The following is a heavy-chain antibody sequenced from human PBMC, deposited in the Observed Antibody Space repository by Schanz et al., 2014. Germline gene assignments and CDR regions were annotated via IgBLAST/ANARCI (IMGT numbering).Heavy chain of an antibody. Sequence: QLQLQESGSGLVKPSQTLSLTCGVSGGSISSAGSSWNWIRLPPGKGPEWIGYIYHSGSPYYNPSLKRRVTVSVDKPKNQFSLKLNSVTAADTAVYFCARFRESANFGDEETGSLNYFDSWGQGAL. D-gene: IGHD4-17*01. J-gene: IGHJ4*02. V-gene: IGHV4-30-2*01. CDR1: GGSISSAGSS. CDR3: ARFRESANFGDEETGSLNYFDS. CDR2: IYHSGSP.